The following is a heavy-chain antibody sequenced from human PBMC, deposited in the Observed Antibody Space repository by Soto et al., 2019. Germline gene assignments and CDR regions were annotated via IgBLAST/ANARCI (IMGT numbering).Heavy chain of an antibody. CDR1: GGSVSSGSYY. V-gene: IGHV4-61*01. Sequence: QVQLQESGPGLVKPSETLSLTCTVSGGSVSSGSYYWSWIRQPPGKGLEWIGYIYYSGSTNYNPSLKSRVTISVDTSKNQFSLKLSSVTAADTAVYYCARGQQLVSWGRTTFDYWGQGTLVTVSS. CDR3: ARGQQLVSWGRTTFDY. J-gene: IGHJ4*02. CDR2: IYYSGST. D-gene: IGHD6-13*01.